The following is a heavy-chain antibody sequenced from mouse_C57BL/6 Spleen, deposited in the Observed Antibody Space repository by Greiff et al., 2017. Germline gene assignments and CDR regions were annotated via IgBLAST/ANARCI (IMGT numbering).Heavy chain of an antibody. Sequence: EVQLVESGGGLVQPGGSMKLSCAASGFTFSDAWMDWVRQSPEKGLEWVAEIRNKANNHATYYAESVKGRFTISRDDSKSSVYLQMNSLRAEDTGIYYCTSRIIYDGLDYWGQGTTLTVSS. J-gene: IGHJ2*01. CDR2: IRNKANNHAT. D-gene: IGHD2-3*01. CDR1: GFTFSDAW. CDR3: TSRIIYDGLDY. V-gene: IGHV6-6*01.